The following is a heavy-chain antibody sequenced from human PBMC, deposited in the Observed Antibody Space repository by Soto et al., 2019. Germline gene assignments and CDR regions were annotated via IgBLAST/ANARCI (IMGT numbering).Heavy chain of an antibody. Sequence: EVQLVESGGGLVQPGGSLRLSCAASGFTFSSYWMSWVRQAPGKGLEWVANIKPDGSEKHYVDSVKGRFTFSRDNDKNSLYLQMDGLRAEDTAVYYCARVGCGGGTCYNYWGQGTLVTVSS. J-gene: IGHJ4*02. D-gene: IGHD2-15*01. CDR2: IKPDGSEK. CDR1: GFTFSSYW. CDR3: ARVGCGGGTCYNY. V-gene: IGHV3-7*04.